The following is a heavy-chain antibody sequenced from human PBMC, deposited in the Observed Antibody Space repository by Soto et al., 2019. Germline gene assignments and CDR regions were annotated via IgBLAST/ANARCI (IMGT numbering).Heavy chain of an antibody. J-gene: IGHJ4*02. CDR1: GFSFGSYA. Sequence: DVQLWESGGGLVQPGGSLRLSCAASGFSFGSYALSWVRQAPGKGLEWVSTISGSDGKTFYADSVKGRFSISRDTSQSTLYLQMNSLRADDTAMCYCARWSYLDYWGQGTRVTVSS. V-gene: IGHV3-23*01. CDR2: ISGSDGKT. D-gene: IGHD3-3*01. CDR3: ARWSYLDY.